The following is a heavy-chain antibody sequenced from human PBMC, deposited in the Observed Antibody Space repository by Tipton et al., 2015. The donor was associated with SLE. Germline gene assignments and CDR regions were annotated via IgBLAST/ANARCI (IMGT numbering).Heavy chain of an antibody. CDR2: ISAYNGNT. CDR1: GYTFTSYG. CDR3: ARDSAVVPAARQNY. V-gene: IGHV1-18*01. Sequence: SGPEVKKPGASVRVSCKASGYTFTSYGISWVRQAPGQGLEWMGWISAYNGNTYYAQKLQGRVTMTTDTSTSTAYMELRSLKSDDTAVYYCARDSAVVPAARQNYWGQGTLVTVSS. D-gene: IGHD2-2*01. J-gene: IGHJ4*02.